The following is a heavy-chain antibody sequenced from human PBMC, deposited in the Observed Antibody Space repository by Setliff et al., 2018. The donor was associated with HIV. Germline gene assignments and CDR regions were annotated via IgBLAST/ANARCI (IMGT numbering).Heavy chain of an antibody. D-gene: IGHD2-2*01. CDR3: ARDRMPMASWVPDK. Sequence: SETLSLTCTVSDDSISSNYWRWIRQSAGKGLEWVGRIYTGGRTNYNPSLKGRVTMSVDTSKNQFSLNLSSVTAAATAVYYCARDRMPMASWVPDKWGQGTLVTVSS. V-gene: IGHV4-4*07. J-gene: IGHJ4*02. CDR2: IYTGGRT. CDR1: DDSISSNY.